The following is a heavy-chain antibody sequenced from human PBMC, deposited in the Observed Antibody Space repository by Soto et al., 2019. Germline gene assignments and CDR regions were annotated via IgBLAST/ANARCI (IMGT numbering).Heavy chain of an antibody. V-gene: IGHV3-30*18. J-gene: IGHJ6*02. D-gene: IGHD1-26*01. Sequence: QVQLVESGGGVVQPGRSLRLSCGASGFKFSTYGMQWVRQAPCKGLEWVAVISYDGNNKDYADSVKGRFTISRDNSKNTSYLQMNSLRAEDTAVYYCAKGLVGYVFGVQDYYFGMDVWGQGTTVAVSS. CDR2: ISYDGNNK. CDR1: GFKFSTYG. CDR3: AKGLVGYVFGVQDYYFGMDV.